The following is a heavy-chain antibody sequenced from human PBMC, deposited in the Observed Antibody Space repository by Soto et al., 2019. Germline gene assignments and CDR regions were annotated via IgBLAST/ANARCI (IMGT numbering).Heavy chain of an antibody. CDR2: ILPISGTA. V-gene: IGHV1-69*06. CDR3: ASTGEAPEVDGSGRGDAFDI. CDR1: GGVFSLYG. D-gene: IGHD1-26*01. J-gene: IGHJ3*02. Sequence: QVQLVQSGAEVKRPGSSVRVSCKASGGVFSLYGFSWVRQVPGHGPEWVGGILPISGTANYAQKYQGRVTITVDKSTSTGYMELNSLTYEDTAVYYCASTGEAPEVDGSGRGDAFDIWGPGTKVIVSS.